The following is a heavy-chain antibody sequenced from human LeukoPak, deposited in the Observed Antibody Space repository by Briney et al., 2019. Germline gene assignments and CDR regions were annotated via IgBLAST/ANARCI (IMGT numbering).Heavy chain of an antibody. CDR3: ARDATVTGVNWFDP. J-gene: IGHJ5*02. CDR2: IYYSGST. V-gene: IGHV4-59*11. CDR1: GGSISSHY. D-gene: IGHD4-11*01. Sequence: SETLSLTCTVSGGSISSHYWSWIRQPPGKGLEWIGYIYYSGSTNYNPSLKSRVTISVDTSKNQFSLKLSSVTAADTAVYYCARDATVTGVNWFDPWGQGTLVTVSS.